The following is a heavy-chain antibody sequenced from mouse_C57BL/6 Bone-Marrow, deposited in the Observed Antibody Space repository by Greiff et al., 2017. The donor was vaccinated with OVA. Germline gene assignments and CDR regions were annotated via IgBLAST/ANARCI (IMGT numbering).Heavy chain of an antibody. CDR2: INPNNGGT. J-gene: IGHJ3*01. CDR1: GYTFTDYN. V-gene: IGHV1-22*01. Sequence: VQLKQSGPELVKPGASVKMSCKASGYTFTDYNMHWVKQRPGKILEWIGYINPNNGGTSYNQKFKGKATLTVNKSSSTAYMELRSLTSEDSAVYYCSRWGTWFAYWGQGTLVTVSA. CDR3: SRWGTWFAY.